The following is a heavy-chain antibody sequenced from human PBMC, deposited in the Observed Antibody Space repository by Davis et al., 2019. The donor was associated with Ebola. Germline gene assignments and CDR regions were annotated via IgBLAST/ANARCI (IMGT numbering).Heavy chain of an antibody. J-gene: IGHJ6*03. CDR3: AKKKGSGDHYHYCMDV. CDR1: GFTFNGYW. CDR2: INSDETST. Sequence: GESLKISCAATGFTFNGYWMHWVRQAPGKGLVWVSRINSDETSTTYADSVKGRFTISRDNSKNTVYLQVNSLRAEDTAVFYCAKKKGSGDHYHYCMDVWGKGTTVTVSS. V-gene: IGHV3-74*03.